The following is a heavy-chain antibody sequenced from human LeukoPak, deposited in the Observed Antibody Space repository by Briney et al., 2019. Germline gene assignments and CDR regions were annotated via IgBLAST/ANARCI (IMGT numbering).Heavy chain of an antibody. CDR3: AKLSGSYSFDY. CDR1: GFTFSSYG. D-gene: IGHD1-26*01. V-gene: IGHV3-30*02. CDR2: IRYDGSNK. J-gene: IGHJ4*02. Sequence: PGGSLRLSCAASGFTFSSYGMHWVRQAPGKGLEGVAFIRYDGSNKYYADSVKGRFTISRDNSKDTLYLQRNSLRAEDTAVYYCAKLSGSYSFDYWGQGPLVTVSS.